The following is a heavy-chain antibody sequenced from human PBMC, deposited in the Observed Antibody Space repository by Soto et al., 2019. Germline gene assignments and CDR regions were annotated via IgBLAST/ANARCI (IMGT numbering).Heavy chain of an antibody. D-gene: IGHD2-2*01. V-gene: IGHV4-61*01. CDR3: AKSRYCDDTSCAGGLDP. CDR2: IYHSGST. J-gene: IGHJ5*02. CDR1: GGSVSSGTYF. Sequence: SETLSLTCTVSGGSVSSGTYFWSWIRQPPGKGLEWIGHIYHSGSTNYNPSLKSRVTLSVDKSKSQFSLNLSSVTAADTAVYYCAKSRYCDDTSCAGGLDPWGQGILVTVSS.